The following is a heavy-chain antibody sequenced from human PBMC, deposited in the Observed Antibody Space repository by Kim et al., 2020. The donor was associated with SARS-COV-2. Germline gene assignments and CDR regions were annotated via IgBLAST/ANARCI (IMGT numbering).Heavy chain of an antibody. Sequence: GGSLRLSCAASGFTFSDNYMSWVRQAPGKGLEWIAHISGSRNTVDYADSVKGRFTISRDNAKDSLYLQMNSLRAEDTAVYYCARVAVNYDFWTDYNYYFDSWGQGILVAVSS. D-gene: IGHD3-3*01. CDR1: GFTFSDNY. J-gene: IGHJ4*02. V-gene: IGHV3-11*01. CDR2: ISGSRNTV. CDR3: ARVAVNYDFWTDYNYYFDS.